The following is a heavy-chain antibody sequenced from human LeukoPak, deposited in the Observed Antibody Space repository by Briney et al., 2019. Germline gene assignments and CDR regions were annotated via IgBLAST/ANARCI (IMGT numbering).Heavy chain of an antibody. J-gene: IGHJ4*02. CDR3: ARRTRKYFDY. D-gene: IGHD1-14*01. Sequence: SETLSFTCTVSGGSISSSSYYWGWIRQPPGKGLEWIGSIYYSGTTYSNPSLKSRITTSVDTSKNQISLKLSSVTAADTAVYYCARRTRKYFDYWGQGTLVTVSS. CDR1: GGSISSSSYY. V-gene: IGHV4-39*01. CDR2: IYYSGTT.